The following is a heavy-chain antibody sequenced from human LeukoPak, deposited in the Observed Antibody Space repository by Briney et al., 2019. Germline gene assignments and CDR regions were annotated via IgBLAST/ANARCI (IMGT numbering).Heavy chain of an antibody. Sequence: PGGSLRLSCAASGFTFSSYAMSWVRQAPGKGLECVSTVSDGGGNTYYADSVKGRFTISRDNSKNTLFLQMNSLRAEDTAVYYCAKECSARNQFDYWGQGTLVTVSS. CDR3: AKECSARNQFDY. J-gene: IGHJ4*02. CDR1: GFTFSSYA. V-gene: IGHV3-23*01. D-gene: IGHD3-10*02. CDR2: VSDGGGNT.